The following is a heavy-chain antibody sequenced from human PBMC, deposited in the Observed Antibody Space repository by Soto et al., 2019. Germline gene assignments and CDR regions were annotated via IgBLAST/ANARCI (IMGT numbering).Heavy chain of an antibody. D-gene: IGHD6-19*01. J-gene: IGHJ4*02. CDR2: INWNSGSI. Sequence: QPGGSLRLSCAASGFTFDDYAMHWVRQAPGKGLERVSGINWNSGSIGYADSVKGRFSISRDNAKNSLYLQMNSLRTEDTALYYCAKGKGLAVTGPYDYWGQGTLVTVSS. CDR3: AKGKGLAVTGPYDY. CDR1: GFTFDDYA. V-gene: IGHV3-9*01.